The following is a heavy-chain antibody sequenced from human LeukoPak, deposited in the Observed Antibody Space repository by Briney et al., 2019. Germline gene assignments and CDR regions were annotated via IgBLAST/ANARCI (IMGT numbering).Heavy chain of an antibody. CDR3: AKVRDTSGWCHFYN. CDR2: ISYSGANT. J-gene: IGHJ4*02. V-gene: IGHV3-23*01. CDR1: GFTFSNYA. Sequence: GGSLRLSCAASGFTFSNYAMNWVRQAPGKGLDWVSGISYSGANTHYADSVKGRFTVSRDNSRNTLHLDMKSLRAEDTAAYYCAKVRDTSGWCHFYNWGERALGTVSS. D-gene: IGHD6-19*01.